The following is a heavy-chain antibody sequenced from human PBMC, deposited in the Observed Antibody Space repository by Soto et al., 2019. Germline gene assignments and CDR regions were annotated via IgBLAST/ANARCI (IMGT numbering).Heavy chain of an antibody. CDR3: ARGIQWRYGMDV. V-gene: IGHV3-74*01. D-gene: IGHD5-12*01. CDR2: INGDGSST. Sequence: EVQLVESGGGLVQPGGSLRLSCAAAGFAFDSHWMHWVRQAPGKGLVWVSRINGDGSSTFYADSVKGRFTISRDNARNTVYLQMNSLRAEDTAEYYCARGIQWRYGMDVWGQGTTVTVSS. J-gene: IGHJ6*02. CDR1: GFAFDSHW.